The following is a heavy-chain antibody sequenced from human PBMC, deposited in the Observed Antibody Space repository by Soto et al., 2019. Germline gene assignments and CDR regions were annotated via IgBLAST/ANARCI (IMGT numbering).Heavy chain of an antibody. CDR2: ISYDGSNK. J-gene: IGHJ4*02. CDR1: GCTFSSYA. D-gene: IGHD4-17*01. CDR3: ARDRATDHDYGVLGY. Sequence: QVQLVESGGGVVQPGRSLRLSCAASGCTFSSYAMHWVRQAPGKGLEWVAVISYDGSNKYYADSVKGRFTISRDNSKNTLYLQMNSLRAEDTAVYYCARDRATDHDYGVLGYWGQGTLVTVSS. V-gene: IGHV3-30-3*01.